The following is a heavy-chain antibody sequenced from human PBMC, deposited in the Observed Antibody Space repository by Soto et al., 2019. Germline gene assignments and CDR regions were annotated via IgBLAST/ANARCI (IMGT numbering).Heavy chain of an antibody. CDR1: GFSLSTSGVG. V-gene: IGHV2-5*02. CDR3: ARKKAENLFDT. Sequence: SGPTVVNPPETLTLTCTFSGFSLSTSGVGVGCMRQPPGKALEWLALIYWDDDKRDSPSLKSRLTSTKDNSKNQVVPTTTNIDPVDTAQYYCARKKAENLFDTWGQGTMVTVSS. J-gene: IGHJ5*02. CDR2: IYWDDDK.